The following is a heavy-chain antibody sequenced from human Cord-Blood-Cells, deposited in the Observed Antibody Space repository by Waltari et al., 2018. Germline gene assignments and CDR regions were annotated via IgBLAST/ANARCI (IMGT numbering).Heavy chain of an antibody. CDR3: ASYYGSGSYWDY. Sequence: QVQLQQWGAGLLKPSETLSLTCAVYGGSFSGSYWSWIRQPPGKGLEWIGEINHSGSTNYNPSLKSRVTISVDTSKNQFSLKLSSVTAADTAVYYCASYYGSGSYWDYWGQGTLVTVSS. CDR2: INHSGST. J-gene: IGHJ4*02. CDR1: GGSFSGSY. V-gene: IGHV4-34*01. D-gene: IGHD3-10*01.